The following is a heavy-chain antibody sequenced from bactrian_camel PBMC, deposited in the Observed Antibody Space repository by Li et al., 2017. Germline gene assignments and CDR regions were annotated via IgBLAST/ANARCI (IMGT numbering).Heavy chain of an antibody. Sequence: QLVESGGGSVQAGGALRLSCAASGYTYSRSCMGWFRQAPGKEREGVAGIDSDGSTSYADSVKGRFTISKDNAKNTLYLQMNSLKPEDTAMYYCAADSTHFPGTCWYGGYTFWGQGTQVTVS. J-gene: IGHJ4*01. CDR1: GYTYSRSC. CDR2: IDSDGST. CDR3: AADSTHFPGTCWYGGYTF. V-gene: IGHV3S10*01. D-gene: IGHD6*01.